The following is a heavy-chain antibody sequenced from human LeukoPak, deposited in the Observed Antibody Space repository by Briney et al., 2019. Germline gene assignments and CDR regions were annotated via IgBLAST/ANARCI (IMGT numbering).Heavy chain of an antibody. CDR3: AGYYYDSSGYYYVWFDP. CDR1: GYSISSGYY. D-gene: IGHD3-22*01. J-gene: IGHJ5*02. CDR2: IYHSGST. Sequence: PSETLSLTCAVSGYSISSGYYWGWIRQPPGKGLEWIGSIYHSGSTYYNPSLKSRVTISVDTSKNQFSLKLSSVTAADTAVYYCAGYYYDSSGYYYVWFDPWGQGTLVTVSS. V-gene: IGHV4-38-2*01.